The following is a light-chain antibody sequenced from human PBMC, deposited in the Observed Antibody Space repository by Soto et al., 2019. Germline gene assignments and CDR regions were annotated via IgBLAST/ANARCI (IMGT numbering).Light chain of an antibody. CDR2: AAS. Sequence: EFVLTQSPGTLSLSPGERATLSCRASQSVSSSYLAWYQQRPGQAPRLLIYAASSRATGIPDRFSGSGSGTDFTLTISRLEPEDFALYYCQKYGSSPWTFGQGTKVEIK. J-gene: IGKJ1*01. CDR1: QSVSSSY. V-gene: IGKV3-20*01. CDR3: QKYGSSPWT.